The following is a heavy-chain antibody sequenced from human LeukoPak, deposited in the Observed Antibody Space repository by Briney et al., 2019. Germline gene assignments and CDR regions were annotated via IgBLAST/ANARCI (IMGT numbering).Heavy chain of an antibody. CDR2: VYYSGST. D-gene: IGHD4-23*01. Sequence: PSETLSLTCTVSGGSITNYYWSWIRQPPGKGLEWIGYVYYSGSTNYNPSLKSRVTISVDTSKNQFSLKLSSVTAADTAVYYCARGSRWVKGAFDIWGQGTMVTVSS. J-gene: IGHJ3*02. CDR1: GGSITNYY. CDR3: ARGSRWVKGAFDI. V-gene: IGHV4-59*12.